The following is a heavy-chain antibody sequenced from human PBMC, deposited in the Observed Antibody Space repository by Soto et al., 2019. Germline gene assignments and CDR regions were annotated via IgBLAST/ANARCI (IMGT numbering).Heavy chain of an antibody. CDR1: GFTFSSYA. J-gene: IGHJ4*02. CDR2: ISYDGSNK. CDR3: ARAQWLRARPRPLDY. D-gene: IGHD5-12*01. Sequence: PGGSLRLSCAASGFTFSSYAMHWVRQAPGKGLEWVAVISYDGSNKYYADSVKGRFTKSRDNSKNTLYLQMNSLRAEDTAVYYCARAQWLRARPRPLDYWGQGT. V-gene: IGHV3-30-3*01.